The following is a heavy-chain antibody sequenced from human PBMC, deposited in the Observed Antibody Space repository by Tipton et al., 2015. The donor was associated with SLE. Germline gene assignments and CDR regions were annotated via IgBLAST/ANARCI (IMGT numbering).Heavy chain of an antibody. Sequence: GLVKPSETLSLTCGVSGGSFGTYYWTWVRQTPGKGLEWVSSISSSSRYIYHAESLKGRFTISRDNAKNSLYLQMNSLRVEDTAVYFCAGDDYASGITWGQGTLVTVSS. CDR2: ISSSSRYI. CDR3: AGDDYASGIT. D-gene: IGHD3-10*01. J-gene: IGHJ5*02. V-gene: IGHV3-21*03. CDR1: GGSFGTYY.